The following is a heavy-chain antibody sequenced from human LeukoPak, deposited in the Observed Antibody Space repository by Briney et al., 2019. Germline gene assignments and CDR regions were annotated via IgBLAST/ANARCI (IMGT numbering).Heavy chain of an antibody. J-gene: IGHJ6*02. CDR1: GFTFSSYW. Sequence: GGSLRLSCAASGFTFSSYWMSWVRQAPGKGLEWVANIKQDGSEKYDVDSVKGRFTISRNNAKNSLYLQMNSLRAEDTAVYYCARDTRGIAAAGNYYGMDVWGQGNTVTVSS. CDR2: IKQDGSEK. D-gene: IGHD6-13*01. V-gene: IGHV3-7*01. CDR3: ARDTRGIAAAGNYYGMDV.